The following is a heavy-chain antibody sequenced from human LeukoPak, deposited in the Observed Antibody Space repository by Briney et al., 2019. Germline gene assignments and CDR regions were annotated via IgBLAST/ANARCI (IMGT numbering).Heavy chain of an antibody. CDR2: INPNSCCT. J-gene: IGHJ6*03. V-gene: IGHV1-2*02. CDR3: KTVYYTLLPGYLNHMDV. Sequence: ASVKVSCKASGYTFTGYYMHWVRQAPGQGLEWMGWINPNSCCTNYAQKFQGRVTITRDTSISTAYMERSRLRSEDTAIYYCKTVYYTLLPGYLNHMDVWGKGTTVTISS. CDR1: GYTFTGYY. D-gene: IGHD3-9*01.